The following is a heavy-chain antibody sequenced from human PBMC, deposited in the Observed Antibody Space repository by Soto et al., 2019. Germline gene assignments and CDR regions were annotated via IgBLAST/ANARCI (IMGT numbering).Heavy chain of an antibody. Sequence: PSETLSLTCTVSGGSINSSGYYWGWVRQPPGRGREWIGRIYYSGGTHYNPSLKSRVSMSVDTSKNQFSLKLSSVTAADTAVYYCARLGGSGSYYYVIDPWGQGTLVTVSS. CDR3: ARLGGSGSYYYVIDP. CDR2: IYYSGGT. CDR1: GGSINSSGYY. J-gene: IGHJ5*02. V-gene: IGHV4-39*01. D-gene: IGHD3-10*01.